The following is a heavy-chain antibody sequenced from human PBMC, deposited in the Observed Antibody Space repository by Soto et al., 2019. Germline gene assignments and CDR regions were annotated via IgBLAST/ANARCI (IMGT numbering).Heavy chain of an antibody. J-gene: IGHJ4*02. D-gene: IGHD3-10*01. CDR2: ISGSGDRT. CDR1: GFTFISHA. V-gene: IGHV3-23*01. CDR3: ASRFGELLLVFDF. Sequence: EVQLLESGGGLVQPGGSLRLSCAASGFTFISHAMSWARQAPGKGLEWVSAISGSGDRTYYADSVKGRFTISRDNYKNTVYLQMDSLRGDDPAVYYCASRFGELLLVFDFWGQGTLVLVSS.